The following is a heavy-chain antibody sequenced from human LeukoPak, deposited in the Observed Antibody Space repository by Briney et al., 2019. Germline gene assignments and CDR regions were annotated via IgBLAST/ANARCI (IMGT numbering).Heavy chain of an antibody. Sequence: PSETLSLTCTVSGGSISSYYWSWIRQPPGKGLEWIGYIYYSGSTNYNPSLKSRVTISVDTSKNQFSLKLSSVTAADTAVYYCARHAEDGYESPNTYYFDYWGQGTLVTVSS. CDR1: GGSISSYY. J-gene: IGHJ4*02. CDR2: IYYSGST. D-gene: IGHD5-24*01. V-gene: IGHV4-59*08. CDR3: ARHAEDGYESPNTYYFDY.